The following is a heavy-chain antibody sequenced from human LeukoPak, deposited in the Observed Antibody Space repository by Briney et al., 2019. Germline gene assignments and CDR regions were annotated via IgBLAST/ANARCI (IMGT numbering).Heavy chain of an antibody. Sequence: GGSLRLSCVTSGFIFSSYGFHWVRQAPGKGLEWVSYISSSGSAIYYVDSVKGRFTVSRDNAKNSLFLQMNSPRAEDTAVYYCVRVKGSYFDYWGQGALVTVSS. J-gene: IGHJ4*02. D-gene: IGHD2-15*01. CDR1: GFIFSSYG. CDR2: ISSSGSAI. V-gene: IGHV3-48*01. CDR3: VRVKGSYFDY.